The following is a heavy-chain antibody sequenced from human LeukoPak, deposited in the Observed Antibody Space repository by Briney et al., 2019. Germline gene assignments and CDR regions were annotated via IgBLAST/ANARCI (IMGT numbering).Heavy chain of an antibody. D-gene: IGHD3-10*01. CDR1: GFIFSTYW. V-gene: IGHV3-7*01. CDR3: AKAGLLWFGESWMDV. Sequence: PGGSLRLSCAASGFIFSTYWMSWVRQAPGKGLEWVANIKEDGSESHYVDSVKGRFTISRDNAKNSLYLQMSYLRAEDTAVYFCAKAGLLWFGESWMDVWGQGTTVTVSS. CDR2: IKEDGSES. J-gene: IGHJ6*02.